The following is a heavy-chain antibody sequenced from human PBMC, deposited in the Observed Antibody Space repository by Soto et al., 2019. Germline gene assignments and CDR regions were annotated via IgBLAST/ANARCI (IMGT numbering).Heavy chain of an antibody. CDR3: ARHLGPTYYDYIWGSYRPNWFDP. J-gene: IGHJ5*02. V-gene: IGHV4-39*01. CDR1: GGSISSSSYY. Sequence: QLQLQESGPGLVKPSETLSLTCTVSGGSISSSSYYWGWIRQPPGKGLEWIGSIYYSGSTYYNPSLKSRVTISVYTSKKQFALKLSSVTAADTAVYYCARHLGPTYYDYIWGSYRPNWFDPWGQGTLVTVSS. CDR2: IYYSGST. D-gene: IGHD3-16*02.